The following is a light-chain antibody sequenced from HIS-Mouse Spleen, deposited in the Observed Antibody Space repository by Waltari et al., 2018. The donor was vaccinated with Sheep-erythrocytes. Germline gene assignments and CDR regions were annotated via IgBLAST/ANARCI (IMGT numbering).Light chain of an antibody. CDR1: SSDVGGYNY. CDR3: RSYTSSGTLV. V-gene: IGLV2-14*03. J-gene: IGLJ1*01. Sequence: QSALTQPASVSGSPGQSITISCTGTSSDVGGYNYVSWYQQHPGKAPKLMIYDVSNRPSGVSNRFSGSKSNNTASLTIAGLQAEDEADYYCRSYTSSGTLVFGTGTKVTVL. CDR2: DVS.